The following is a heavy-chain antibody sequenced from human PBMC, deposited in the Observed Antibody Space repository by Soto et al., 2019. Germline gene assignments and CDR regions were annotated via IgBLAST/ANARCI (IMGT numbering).Heavy chain of an antibody. V-gene: IGHV4-59*11. Sequence: SETLSLTCTVSGASISGHYWIWIRQSPGKRLEWIGYIFYSGSTNYNPSLKSRVTLSVETSKNQFSLRLSSVTAADTAVYYCARVGSSGWSPDYWGQGTLVTVSS. J-gene: IGHJ4*02. CDR3: ARVGSSGWSPDY. CDR1: GASISGHY. CDR2: IFYSGST. D-gene: IGHD6-19*01.